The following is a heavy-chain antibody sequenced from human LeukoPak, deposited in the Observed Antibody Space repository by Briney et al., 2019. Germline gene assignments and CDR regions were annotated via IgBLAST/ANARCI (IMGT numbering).Heavy chain of an antibody. V-gene: IGHV1-2*02. D-gene: IGHD1-7*01. CDR2: INPNSGGT. CDR1: GYTFTGYY. CDR3: ARASSYNWNYYFDY. J-gene: IGHJ4*02. Sequence: ASVKVSCKASGYTFTGYYMHWVRQAPGQGLEWMGWINPNSGGTDYAQKFQGRVTMTRDTSISTAYMELSRLRSDDTAVYYCARASSYNWNYYFDYWGQGTLVTVSS.